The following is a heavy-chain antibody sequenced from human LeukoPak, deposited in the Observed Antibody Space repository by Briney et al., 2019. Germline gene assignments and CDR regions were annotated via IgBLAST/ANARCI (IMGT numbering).Heavy chain of an antibody. Sequence: SETLSLTCTVSGGSLSSGDYYWGWLRQPPGTGLEWIGYIYYSGSTYYNPSLKSRVTISVDTSKTQFSLKLSSVTAADTAVYYCAREGSMTTVTYFDYWGQGTLVTVSS. CDR1: GGSLSSGDYY. CDR3: AREGSMTTVTYFDY. CDR2: IYYSGST. D-gene: IGHD4-17*01. J-gene: IGHJ4*02. V-gene: IGHV4-30-4*01.